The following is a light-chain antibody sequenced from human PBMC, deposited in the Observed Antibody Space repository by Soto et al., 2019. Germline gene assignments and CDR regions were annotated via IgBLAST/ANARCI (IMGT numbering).Light chain of an antibody. Sequence: EIVMTQSPATLSVSPGERATLSCRASQSVSSNLAWYQQKPGQAPRLLIYGASTRATGIPARFSGSGCGTEFILSICRRQSEEFAVYYCQQYNNWPPYTFGQGTKLEIK. CDR3: QQYNNWPPYT. V-gene: IGKV3-15*01. J-gene: IGKJ2*01. CDR2: GAS. CDR1: QSVSSN.